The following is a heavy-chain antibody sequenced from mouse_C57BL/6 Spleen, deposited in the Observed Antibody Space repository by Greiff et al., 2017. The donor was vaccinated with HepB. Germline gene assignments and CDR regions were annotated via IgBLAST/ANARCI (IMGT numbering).Heavy chain of an antibody. V-gene: IGHV1-81*01. D-gene: IGHD2-3*01. CDR2: IYPRSGNT. CDR1: GYTFTSYG. J-gene: IGHJ1*03. CDR3: ARSSIYDGYYVWYFDV. Sequence: QVQLQQSGAELARPGASVKLSCKASGYTFTSYGISWVKQRTGQGLEWIGEIYPRSGNTYYNEKFKGKATLTADKSSSTAYMELRSLTSEDSAVYFCARSSIYDGYYVWYFDVWGTGTTVTVSS.